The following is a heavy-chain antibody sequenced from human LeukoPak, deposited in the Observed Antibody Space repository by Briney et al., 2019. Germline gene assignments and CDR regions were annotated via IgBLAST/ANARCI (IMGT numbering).Heavy chain of an antibody. V-gene: IGHV1-2*02. D-gene: IGHD5-12*01. CDR2: INPNSGGR. Sequence: GASVKVSCKASGYTFTCYYMHWVRQAPGQGLEWMGWINPNSGGRNYVQKFQGRVTMTRDTSISTAYTELSRLRSDDTAVYYCAREGYSGYDSPYYFDYWGQGTLVTVSS. CDR1: GYTFTCYY. J-gene: IGHJ4*02. CDR3: AREGYSGYDSPYYFDY.